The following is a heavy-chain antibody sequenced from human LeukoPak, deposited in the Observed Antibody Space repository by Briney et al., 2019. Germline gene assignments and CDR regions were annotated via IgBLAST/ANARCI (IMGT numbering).Heavy chain of an antibody. CDR1: GFTFSSYA. Sequence: PGGSLRLSCATSGFTFSSYAMSWVRQAPGKGLEWVTGISDSGAYTYYADSVQGRFTISRDNSRNTLHLQMNSLRAEDTAVYYCTTSTANHDVWGQGTLVTVSS. D-gene: IGHD2/OR15-2a*01. J-gene: IGHJ4*02. V-gene: IGHV3-23*01. CDR3: TTSTANHDV. CDR2: ISDSGAYT.